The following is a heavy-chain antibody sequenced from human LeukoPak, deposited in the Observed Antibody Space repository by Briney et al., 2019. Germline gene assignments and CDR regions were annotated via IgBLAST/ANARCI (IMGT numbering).Heavy chain of an antibody. D-gene: IGHD3-16*01. Sequence: GGSLRLSCAASGFTFSRYWMHWVRQAPGKGLVWVSHIYGDGNTATYADSVKGRFTVSRDNAKNSLYLQMNSLRAEDTAVYYCARVGDDPLEAFDIWGQGTMVTVSS. CDR2: IYGDGNTA. CDR3: ARVGDDPLEAFDI. CDR1: GFTFSRYW. V-gene: IGHV3-74*03. J-gene: IGHJ3*02.